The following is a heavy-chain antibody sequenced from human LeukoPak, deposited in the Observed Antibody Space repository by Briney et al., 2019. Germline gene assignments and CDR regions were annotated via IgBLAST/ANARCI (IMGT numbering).Heavy chain of an antibody. J-gene: IGHJ6*03. V-gene: IGHV1-2*02. CDR3: ASWSITIFDYYYMDV. CDR1: GYTFTGYY. D-gene: IGHD3-3*01. Sequence: ASVKVSCKASGYTFTGYYMHWVRQAPGQGLEWIVWINPNSGGTNYAQKFQGRVTMTGDTSISTAYMELSRLRSDDTAVYYCASWSITIFDYYYMDVWGKGTTVTVSS. CDR2: INPNSGGT.